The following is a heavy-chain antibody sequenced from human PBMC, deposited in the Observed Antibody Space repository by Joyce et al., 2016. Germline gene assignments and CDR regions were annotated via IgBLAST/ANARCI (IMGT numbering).Heavy chain of an antibody. J-gene: IGHJ4*02. CDR3: AKGTLGSCSGTTCYPLDS. CDR2: ISGRDDGT. V-gene: IGHV3-23*01. D-gene: IGHD2-15*01. Sequence: VSAISGRDDGTYHADSVRGRFTISRDNSKNTLYLQMNSLTAEDTAIYYCAKGTLGSCSGTTCYPLDSWGQGTLVTVSA.